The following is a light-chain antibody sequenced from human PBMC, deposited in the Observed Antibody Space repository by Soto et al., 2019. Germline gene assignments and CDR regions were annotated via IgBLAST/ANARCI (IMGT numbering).Light chain of an antibody. CDR1: SSDIGGYKY. J-gene: IGLJ3*02. Sequence: QSVLTQPASVSGSPGQSITISCTGTSSDIGGYKYVSWYQHHPGNVPQLIIYEVNNRPSGVSNRFSGSKSGNTASLTISGLQAEDEAVYYCSSYSSGSTLGVFGGGTKVTVL. CDR2: EVN. V-gene: IGLV2-14*01. CDR3: SSYSSGSTLGV.